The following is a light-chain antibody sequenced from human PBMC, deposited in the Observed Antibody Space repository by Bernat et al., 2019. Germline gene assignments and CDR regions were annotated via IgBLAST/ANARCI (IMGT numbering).Light chain of an antibody. V-gene: IGKV1-27*01. J-gene: IGKJ5*01. CDR2: CSS. CDR1: QAINTY. Sequence: DIQLTQSPSSLSASVGDRVTITCRASQAINTYLAWYQLKPGKAPKLLIYCSSTLPSGVPSRFSGSGSGTEFTLTIISLQPEDVATYYCKKYNTAQIIFGKGSRLEIE. CDR3: KKYNTAQII.